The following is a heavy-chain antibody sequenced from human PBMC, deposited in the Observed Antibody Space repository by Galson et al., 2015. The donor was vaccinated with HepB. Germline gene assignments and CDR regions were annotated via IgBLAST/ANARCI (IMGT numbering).Heavy chain of an antibody. CDR3: ARQPYTKGWLYWYFDH. Sequence: ETLSLTCTVSGGSISSSNYYWGWIRQPPGKGLEWIGSLYYSGRTFYNPSLKSRVTISVDRSKNQFSLRLTSVTAADTSLYYCARQPYTKGWLYWYFDHWGRGPLVTVSS. CDR1: GGSISSSNYY. J-gene: IGHJ2*01. V-gene: IGHV4-39*01. CDR2: LYYSGRT. D-gene: IGHD2-2*02.